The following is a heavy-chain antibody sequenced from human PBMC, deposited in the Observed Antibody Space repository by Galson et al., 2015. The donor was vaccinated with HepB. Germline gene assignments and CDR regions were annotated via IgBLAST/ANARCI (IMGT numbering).Heavy chain of an antibody. J-gene: IGHJ4*02. Sequence: SLRLSCAASGFSFSGYYMNWIRQAPGKGLEWVSYISSSSTYTNYADSVRGRFTISRDNAKNSLYLQKNYLRAEDTALYYCARVTRVGGDNVWGFDYWGQGILVTVSS. CDR1: GFSFSGYY. CDR3: ARVTRVGGDNVWGFDY. D-gene: IGHD3-16*01. CDR2: ISSSSTYT. V-gene: IGHV3-11*06.